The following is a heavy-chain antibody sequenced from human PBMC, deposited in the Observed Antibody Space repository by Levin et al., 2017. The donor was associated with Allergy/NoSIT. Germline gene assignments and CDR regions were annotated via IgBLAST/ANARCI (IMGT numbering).Heavy chain of an antibody. CDR1: GFTFSSYG. Sequence: GESLKISCAASGFTFSSYGMHWVRQAPGKGLEWVALIWYDGSNGDHADSVKGRFTISRDNSKNMLYLQMNSLRAEDTAMYYCAKDPGPDYFDHWGQGTRVTVSS. D-gene: IGHD2-8*02. CDR3: AKDPGPDYFDH. J-gene: IGHJ4*02. V-gene: IGHV3-33*06. CDR2: IWYDGSNG.